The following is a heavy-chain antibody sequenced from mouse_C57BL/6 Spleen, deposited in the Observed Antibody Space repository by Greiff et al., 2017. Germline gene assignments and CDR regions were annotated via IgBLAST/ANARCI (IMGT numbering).Heavy chain of an antibody. V-gene: IGHV5-17*01. CDR3: AREGYSYYYGSRDWYFDV. CDR2: ISSGSSTI. D-gene: IGHD1-1*01. Sequence: EVMLVESGGGLVKPGGSLKLSCAASGFTFSDYGMHWVRQAPEKGLEWVAYISSGSSTIYYADTVKGRFTISRDNAKNTLFLQMTSLRSEDTAMYYCAREGYSYYYGSRDWYFDVWGTGTTVTVSS. CDR1: GFTFSDYG. J-gene: IGHJ1*03.